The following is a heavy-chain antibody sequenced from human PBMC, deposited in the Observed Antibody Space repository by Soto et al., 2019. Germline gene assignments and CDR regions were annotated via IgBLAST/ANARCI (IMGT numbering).Heavy chain of an antibody. J-gene: IGHJ3*02. CDR1: GFTFSYYW. V-gene: IGHV3-74*01. D-gene: IGHD1-26*01. CDR2: IHSDGSST. Sequence: EVQLVESGGGLVQPGESLRLSCAASGFTFSYYWMHWVRQAPGKGLVWVSRIHSDGSSTTYADYVKGRFTISRDNARNTVYLQMNSVRVEDTAVYYCARGDRGAFDIWGQGTVVTVSS. CDR3: ARGDRGAFDI.